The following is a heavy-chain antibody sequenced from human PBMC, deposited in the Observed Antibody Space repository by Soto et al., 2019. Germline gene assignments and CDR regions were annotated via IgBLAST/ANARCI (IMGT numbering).Heavy chain of an antibody. CDR2: LNPGDGHT. Sequence: QLVQSGAEVKKPGASVKVSCRASGYTFANHAIHWVRQAAGQRLEWMGRLNPGDGHTKSRQKFQGRVTITSDTSASTAYKELNSLTSEETSIYYCATDLGLPPDYWGQGTFVTVSS. J-gene: IGHJ4*02. CDR1: GYTFANHA. V-gene: IGHV1-3*01. CDR3: ATDLGLPPDY.